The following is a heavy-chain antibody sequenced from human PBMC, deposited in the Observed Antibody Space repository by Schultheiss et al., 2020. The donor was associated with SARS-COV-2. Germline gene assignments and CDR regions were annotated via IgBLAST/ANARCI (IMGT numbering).Heavy chain of an antibody. J-gene: IGHJ3*02. D-gene: IGHD3-22*01. CDR3: ARAATMIVGRGAFDI. CDR1: GFTFSSYG. CDR2: ISYDGSNK. Sequence: GGSLRLSCAASGFTFSSYGMHWVRQAPGKGLEWVAVISYDGSNKYYADSVKGRFTTSRDNSKNTLYLQMNSLRAEDTAVYYCARAATMIVGRGAFDIWGQGTMVTVSS. V-gene: IGHV3-30*12.